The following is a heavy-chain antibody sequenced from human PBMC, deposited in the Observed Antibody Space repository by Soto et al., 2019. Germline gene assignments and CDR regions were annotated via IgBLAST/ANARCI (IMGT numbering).Heavy chain of an antibody. CDR2: MNPNSGNT. Sequence: ASVKVSCKASGYTFTRYDMNWVRRTSGEGLEWMGWMNPNSGNTGYAQKFQGRVTMTRNTSISTAYMELSSLRSEDTAVYYCARNWGPYYDFWSGSYYYGMDVWGQGTTVTVSS. CDR1: GYTFTRYD. V-gene: IGHV1-8*01. D-gene: IGHD3-3*01. CDR3: ARNWGPYYDFWSGSYYYGMDV. J-gene: IGHJ6*02.